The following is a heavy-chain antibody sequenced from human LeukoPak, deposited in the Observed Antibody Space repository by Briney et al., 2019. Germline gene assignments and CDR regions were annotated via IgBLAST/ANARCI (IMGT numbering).Heavy chain of an antibody. CDR3: ARVPITLAGTKDAKYFQH. V-gene: IGHV3-74*01. CDR1: GFTFSSYW. CDR2: TNGDGSST. Sequence: GGSLRLSCAASGFTFSSYWMHWVRQAPGKGLVWVSRTNGDGSSTNYADSVKGRFTISRDNAKNTLSLQMNSLRAEDTAVYYCARVPITLAGTKDAKYFQHWGQGTLVTVSS. D-gene: IGHD6-19*01. J-gene: IGHJ1*01.